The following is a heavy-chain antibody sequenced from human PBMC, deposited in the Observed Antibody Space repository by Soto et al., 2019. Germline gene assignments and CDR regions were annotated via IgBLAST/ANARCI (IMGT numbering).Heavy chain of an antibody. CDR2: IYWDDDK. D-gene: IGHD2-15*01. CDR1: GFSLSTSGEG. J-gene: IGHJ6*02. Sequence: ITLKESDPTLVKPTQTLTLTCTFAGFSLSTSGEGVAWIRQPPGKALEWLALIYWDDDKRYRPSLESRLTITKDTSKNQVVLTMTNMDSVDTATYYCAYLPCSGGSCYWFSFSGMDVWGQGTTVTVSS. CDR3: AYLPCSGGSCYWFSFSGMDV. V-gene: IGHV2-5*02.